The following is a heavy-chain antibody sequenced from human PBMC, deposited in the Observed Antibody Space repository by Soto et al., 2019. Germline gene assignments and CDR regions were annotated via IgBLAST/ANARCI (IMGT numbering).Heavy chain of an antibody. Sequence: TSETLSLTCTVSGGSISSYYWSWIRQPAGKGLEWIGRIYTSGSTNYNPSLKSRVTMSVDTSKNQFSLKLNSVTAADTAVYYCARGVGGSGLNWFDPWGQGTLVTVSS. CDR2: IYTSGST. D-gene: IGHD6-19*01. V-gene: IGHV4-4*07. CDR3: ARGVGGSGLNWFDP. CDR1: GGSISSYY. J-gene: IGHJ5*02.